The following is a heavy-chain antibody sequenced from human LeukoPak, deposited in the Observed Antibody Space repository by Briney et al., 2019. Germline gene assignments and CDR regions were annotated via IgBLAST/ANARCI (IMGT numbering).Heavy chain of an antibody. CDR3: AKFFRSGYYTAYYYYYGMDV. Sequence: GGSLRLSCAASGFTFSSYAMSWVRQAPGKGLEWVSAISGSGGSTYYADSVKGRFTISRDNSKNTLYLQMNSLRAEDTAVYYCAKFFRSGYYTAYYYYYGMDVWGQGTTVTVSS. D-gene: IGHD3-3*01. V-gene: IGHV3-23*01. CDR2: ISGSGGST. CDR1: GFTFSSYA. J-gene: IGHJ6*02.